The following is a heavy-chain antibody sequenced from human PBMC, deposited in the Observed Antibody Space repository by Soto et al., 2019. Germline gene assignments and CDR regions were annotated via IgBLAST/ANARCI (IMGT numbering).Heavy chain of an antibody. V-gene: IGHV3-23*01. CDR3: AKSPAQIDYYDSSGYYYFDY. J-gene: IGHJ4*02. CDR2: ISGSGGST. CDR1: GGSISSDTHY. D-gene: IGHD3-22*01. Sequence: ETLSLTCTVSGGSISSDTHYWGWIRQTPGKGLEWVSAISGSGGSTYYADSVKGRFTISRDNSKNTLYLQMNSLRAEDTAVYYCAKSPAQIDYYDSSGYYYFDYWGQGTLVTVSS.